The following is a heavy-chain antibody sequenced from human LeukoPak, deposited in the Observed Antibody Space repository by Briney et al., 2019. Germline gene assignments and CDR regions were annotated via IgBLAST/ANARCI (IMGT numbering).Heavy chain of an antibody. D-gene: IGHD3-22*01. V-gene: IGHV4-39*01. J-gene: IGHJ4*02. CDR3: ARQRDYYDSSGQSDFDS. Sequence: SETLSLTCTVSGGSISSYYWSWIRQPPGKALEWIGSIYYGGTTYYNPSLKSRVTISVDTSKKQFSLKLSSVTAADTAFYYCARQRDYYDSSGQSDFDSWGQGALVTVSS. CDR2: IYYGGTT. CDR1: GGSISSYY.